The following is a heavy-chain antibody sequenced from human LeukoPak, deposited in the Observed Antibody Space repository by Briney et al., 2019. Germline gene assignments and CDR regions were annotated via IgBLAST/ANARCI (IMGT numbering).Heavy chain of an antibody. CDR3: ARDMVHCSGGSCYNWFDP. V-gene: IGHV1-69*13. Sequence: SVKVSCKASGGTFSSYAISWVRQAPGQGLEWMGGIIPIFGTANYAQKFQGRVTITADESTSTAYMELSSLRSEDTAVYYCARDMVHCSGGSCYNWFDPWGQGTLVTVSS. CDR2: IIPIFGTA. CDR1: GGTFSSYA. D-gene: IGHD2-15*01. J-gene: IGHJ5*02.